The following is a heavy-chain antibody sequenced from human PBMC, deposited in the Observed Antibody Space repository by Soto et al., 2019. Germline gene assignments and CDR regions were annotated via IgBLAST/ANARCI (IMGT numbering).Heavy chain of an antibody. CDR1: GFTFSSYA. Sequence: EVQLLESGGGFVQPGGSLRLSCAASGFTFSSYAMNWVRQAPGKGLEWVSVISGSGGSTYYADSVKGRFTISRDNSKNTLYLQMNSLRAEDTAVYYCARRSSGWYFDYWGQGTLVTVSS. J-gene: IGHJ4*02. CDR3: ARRSSGWYFDY. CDR2: ISGSGGST. D-gene: IGHD6-19*01. V-gene: IGHV3-23*01.